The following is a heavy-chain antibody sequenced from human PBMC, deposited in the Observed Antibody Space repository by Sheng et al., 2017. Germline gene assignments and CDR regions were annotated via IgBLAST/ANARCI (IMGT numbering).Heavy chain of an antibody. CDR2: ISSSSTTI. CDR3: ARESYFAFDI. CDR1: GFTFSSYS. Sequence: EVQLVESGGGLVQPGGSLRLSCAASGFTFSSYSMNWVRQAPGKGLEWVSYISSSSTTIYYADSVKGRFTISRDNAKNSLYLQMNSLRAEDTAVYYCARESYFAFDIWGQGTMVTVSS. V-gene: IGHV3-48*01. J-gene: IGHJ3*02. D-gene: IGHD2-21*01.